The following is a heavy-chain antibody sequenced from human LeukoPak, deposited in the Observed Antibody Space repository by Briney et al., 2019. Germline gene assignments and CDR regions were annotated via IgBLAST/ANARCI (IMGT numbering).Heavy chain of an antibody. J-gene: IGHJ4*02. D-gene: IGHD2-21*02. CDR3: ARVEATAVFY. Sequence: GGSLRLSCAASGVTLSSYSMNWVRQAPGKGLEWVSSISSSSSYIYYADSVKGRFTISRDNAKNSLYLQMNSLRADDTAVYYCARVEATAVFYWGQGTLVIVSS. CDR2: ISSSSSYI. CDR1: GVTLSSYS. V-gene: IGHV3-21*01.